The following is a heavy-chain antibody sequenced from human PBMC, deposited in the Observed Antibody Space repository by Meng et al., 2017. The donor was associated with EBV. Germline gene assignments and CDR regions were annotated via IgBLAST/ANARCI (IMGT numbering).Heavy chain of an antibody. D-gene: IGHD6-19*01. Sequence: VQLVQSGAEVKKPGASVKVSCKVSGYTFTGYYMHWVRQAPGQGLEWMGRINPNSGGTNYAQKFQGRVTMTRDTSISTAYMELSRLRSDDTAVYYCARVGIAVAGTGDYWGQGTLVTVSS. J-gene: IGHJ4*02. CDR1: GYTFTGYY. V-gene: IGHV1-2*06. CDR3: ARVGIAVAGTGDY. CDR2: INPNSGGT.